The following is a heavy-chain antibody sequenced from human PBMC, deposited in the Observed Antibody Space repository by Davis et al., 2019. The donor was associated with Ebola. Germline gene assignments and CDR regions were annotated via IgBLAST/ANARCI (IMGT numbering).Heavy chain of an antibody. Sequence: GESLKISCAASGFSFSSYWMSWVRQAPGKGLEWVAVISYDGSNKYYADSVKGRFTISRDNSKNTLYLQMNSLRAEDTAVYYCAKDRGQWEPGLDYWGQGTLVTVSS. CDR1: GFSFSSYW. V-gene: IGHV3-30*18. D-gene: IGHD1-26*01. CDR3: AKDRGQWEPGLDY. CDR2: ISYDGSNK. J-gene: IGHJ4*02.